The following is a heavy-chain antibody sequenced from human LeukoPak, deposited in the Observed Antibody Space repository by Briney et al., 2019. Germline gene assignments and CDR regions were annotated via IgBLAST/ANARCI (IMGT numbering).Heavy chain of an antibody. CDR3: TRDLESWMGGYYYMDV. CDR1: GFTFGDYT. V-gene: IGHV3-49*03. CDR2: IRSQAYGGTT. D-gene: IGHD3-16*01. Sequence: GGSLRLSCTTSGFTFGDYTMSWFRQAPGKGLEWVGFIRSQAYGGTTEYAASVKGRFTISRDDSGSIAYLQMNSLKTEDTAVYYCTRDLESWMGGYYYMDVWGKGTTVTVSS. J-gene: IGHJ6*03.